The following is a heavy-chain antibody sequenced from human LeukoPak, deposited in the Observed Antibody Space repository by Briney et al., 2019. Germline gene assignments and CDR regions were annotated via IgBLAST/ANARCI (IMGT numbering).Heavy chain of an antibody. CDR2: IKQDGSKK. CDR3: TRVGYIDEGIDY. Sequence: HPGGSLRLSGVASGFPFSSYWMTWVRQAPGKGLEWVANIKQDGSKKSYVDSVKGRFTISRDNAKNSLYLQMNSLRAEDTAIYYCTRVGYIDEGIDYWGQGTLVTVSS. V-gene: IGHV3-7*04. CDR1: GFPFSSYW. J-gene: IGHJ4*02. D-gene: IGHD5-24*01.